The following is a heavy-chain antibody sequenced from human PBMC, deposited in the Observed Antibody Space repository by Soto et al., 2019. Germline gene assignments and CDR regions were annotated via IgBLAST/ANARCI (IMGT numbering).Heavy chain of an antibody. CDR3: ARAGFSYGHLLF. Sequence: PSETLSLTCNVSGGPIKTDDYYWNWIRQPPGKGLEWIGYVFYSGSTNYSPSLKSRAAISMDTSKNQFSLSLTSVTAADTAVYYCARAGFSYGHLLFWGQGIRVTVSS. CDR2: VFYSGST. J-gene: IGHJ4*02. D-gene: IGHD3-10*01. V-gene: IGHV4-30-4*01. CDR1: GGPIKTDDYY.